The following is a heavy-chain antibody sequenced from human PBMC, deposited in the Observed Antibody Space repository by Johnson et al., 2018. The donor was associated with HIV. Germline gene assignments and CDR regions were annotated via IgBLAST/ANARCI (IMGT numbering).Heavy chain of an antibody. CDR3: AKDANFWSGPDTFDI. V-gene: IGHV3-30*02. CDR2: IRYDGSNK. J-gene: IGHJ3*02. CDR1: GFTFSSYG. D-gene: IGHD3-3*01. Sequence: QVQLMESGGGVVQPGGSLRLSCAASGFTFSSYGMHWVRQAPGKGLEWVAFIRYDGSNKYYADSVKGRFTISRDNSKNTLYLQMNSLRAEDTAVYYCAKDANFWSGPDTFDIWGQGTKVTVSS.